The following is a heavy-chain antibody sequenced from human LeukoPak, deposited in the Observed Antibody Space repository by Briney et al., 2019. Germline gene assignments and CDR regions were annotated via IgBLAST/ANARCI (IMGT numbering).Heavy chain of an antibody. CDR2: INHSVST. J-gene: IGHJ5*02. D-gene: IGHD5-24*01. V-gene: IGHV4-34*01. CDR1: GGSFSGYY. CDR3: ARGLDGMATIAP. Sequence: SETLSLTCAVYGGSFSGYYWSWIRQPPGKGLEWIGEINHSVSTNYNPSLKIRVTISVDTSKNQFSLKLSSVTAADTAVYYCARGLDGMATIAPWGQGTLVTVSS.